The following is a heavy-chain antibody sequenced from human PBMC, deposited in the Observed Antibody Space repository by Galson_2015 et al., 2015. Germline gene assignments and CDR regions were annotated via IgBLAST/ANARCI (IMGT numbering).Heavy chain of an antibody. J-gene: IGHJ4*02. V-gene: IGHV3-7*01. D-gene: IGHD2-15*01. CDR3: ASRYCSGGRCYSNILDYFDY. CDR2: INQDGSEI. CDR1: GFTFSTYW. Sequence: SLRLSCAASGFTFSTYWMSWVRQAPGKGLERVANINQDGSEIHYVDSVKGRFTISRDNAKNSLYLHMNSLRAEDTAVYYCASRYCSGGRCYSNILDYFDYWGQGTLVTVSS.